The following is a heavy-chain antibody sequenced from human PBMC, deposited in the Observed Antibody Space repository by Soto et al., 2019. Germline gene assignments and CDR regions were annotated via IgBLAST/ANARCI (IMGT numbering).Heavy chain of an antibody. CDR1: GFTSSAHA. CDR3: ATAYSSSWFFDY. D-gene: IGHD6-13*01. CDR2: ISGRGSAT. V-gene: IGHV3-23*01. J-gene: IGHJ4*02. Sequence: GGSLRLSCAASGFTSSAHAMSWVRQAPGKGLEWVSAISGRGSATYYADSVKGRSTISRDDSKNTVYLQMNGLGAEDTAVYYCATAYSSSWFFDYWGQGTLVTVSS.